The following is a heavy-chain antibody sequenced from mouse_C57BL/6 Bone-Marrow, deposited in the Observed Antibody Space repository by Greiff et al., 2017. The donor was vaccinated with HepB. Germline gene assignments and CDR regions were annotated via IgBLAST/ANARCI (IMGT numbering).Heavy chain of an antibody. D-gene: IGHD1-1*01. CDR2: IYPGSGNT. J-gene: IGHJ3*01. Sequence: VQLQQSGAELVRPGASVKLSCKASGYTFTDYYINWVKQRPGQGLEWIARIYPGSGNTSYNEKFKGKATLTAEKSSSTAYMQLSSLTSEDSAVYFCARSHYYGSSPFAYWGQGTLVTVSA. CDR3: ARSHYYGSSPFAY. CDR1: GYTFTDYY. V-gene: IGHV1-76*01.